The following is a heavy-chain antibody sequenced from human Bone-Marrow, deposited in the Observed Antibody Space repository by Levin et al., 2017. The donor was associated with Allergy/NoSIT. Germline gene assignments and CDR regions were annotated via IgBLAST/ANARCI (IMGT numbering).Heavy chain of an antibody. D-gene: IGHD6-19*01. CDR2: IKQGGTDK. Sequence: GESLKISCAASGFIFSGHWMTWVRQAPGKGLEWVATIKQGGTDKYYVDSVKGRFTISRDDAKNSLYLQMGSLRVEDTAVYYCARDSSSGCHDYWGQGALVTVSS. CDR3: ARDSSSGCHDY. J-gene: IGHJ4*02. CDR1: GFIFSGHW. V-gene: IGHV3-7*04.